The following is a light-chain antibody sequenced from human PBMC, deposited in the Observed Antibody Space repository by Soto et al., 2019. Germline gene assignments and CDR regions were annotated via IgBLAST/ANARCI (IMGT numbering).Light chain of an antibody. J-gene: IGKJ2*01. Sequence: DIQMTQSPSSLSASVGDRVTITCRASQSISSYLNWYQQKPGKAPKLLIYAASSLQSGVPSRFSGSGSWTDFNLTIRSLQPEDFATYYCQHSYSTPYTFGQGTKLESK. V-gene: IGKV1-39*01. CDR3: QHSYSTPYT. CDR1: QSISSY. CDR2: AAS.